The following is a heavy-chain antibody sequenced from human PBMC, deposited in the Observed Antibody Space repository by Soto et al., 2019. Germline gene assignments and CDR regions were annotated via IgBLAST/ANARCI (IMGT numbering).Heavy chain of an antibody. CDR1: GYTFTTYS. Sequence: QVQLVQSGAEVKKPGASVKVSCKASGYTFTTYSMHWVRQARGQRLEWMGWMNPLNGDTKYSQRFQGRLTIIRDTSASTAYMELSSLRSEDTAIYYCARGNSGAFDIWGQGTMVTVSS. CDR3: ARGNSGAFDI. V-gene: IGHV1-3*01. D-gene: IGHD6-19*01. CDR2: MNPLNGDT. J-gene: IGHJ3*02.